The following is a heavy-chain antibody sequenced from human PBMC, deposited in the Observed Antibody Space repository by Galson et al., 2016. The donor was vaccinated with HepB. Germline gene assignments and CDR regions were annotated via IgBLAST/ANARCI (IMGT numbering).Heavy chain of an antibody. D-gene: IGHD3-22*01. CDR2: IRPSGATT. Sequence: SLRLSCAASGFIFSIYAMNWVRQAPGKGLEWVSTIRPSGATTYYADSVRGRFTVSRDNSRNTLYLQMNNLRPEDTAVYYCSKDFGRGVYGSSGPWGQGALVTVST. J-gene: IGHJ5*02. CDR3: SKDFGRGVYGSSGP. CDR1: GFIFSIYA. V-gene: IGHV3-23*01.